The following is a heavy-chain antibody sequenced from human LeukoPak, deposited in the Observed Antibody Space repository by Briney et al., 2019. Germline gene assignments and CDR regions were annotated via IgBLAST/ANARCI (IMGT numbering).Heavy chain of an antibody. CDR2: ISAYNGNT. V-gene: IGHV1-18*01. J-gene: IGHJ4*02. D-gene: IGHD3-22*01. Sequence: ASVKVSCKASGYTFTSYAMHWVRQAPGQRLEWMGWISAYNGNTNYAQKLQGRVTMTTDTSTSTAYMELRSLRSDDTAVYYCARDRDYYDSSATSPGAYWGQGTLVTVSS. CDR1: GYTFTSYA. CDR3: ARDRDYYDSSATSPGAY.